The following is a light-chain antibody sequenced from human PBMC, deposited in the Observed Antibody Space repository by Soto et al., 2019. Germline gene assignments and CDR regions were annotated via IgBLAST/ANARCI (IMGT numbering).Light chain of an antibody. CDR3: QKYNNWPEK. CDR1: ESVSSN. CDR2: DAS. V-gene: IGKV3D-15*01. J-gene: IGKJ1*01. Sequence: EIFLMQSPVTLSLSPGEIATLSCRARESVSSNLAWYQQKPGQAPRLLIYDASTRATGIPARFSGSGSGTEFTLTISSLQSEDFAVYYCQKYNNWPEKFGQGTKVDIK.